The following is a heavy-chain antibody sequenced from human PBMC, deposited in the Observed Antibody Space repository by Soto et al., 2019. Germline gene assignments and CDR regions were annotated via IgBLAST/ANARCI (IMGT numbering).Heavy chain of an antibody. CDR1: GFKFNSYG. CDR3: XXXXXXXTXGTNWLDP. CDR2: ISYDGSDT. Sequence: QEQLVQSGGGVVQPGRSLRLSCAASGFKFNSYGMHWVRQAPGKGLEWVAVISYDGSDTSYGDSVKGRFTISRDNSKNXXXXXXXXXXXXXXXXXXXXXXXXXXTXGTNWLDPWGQGSLVTVSS. J-gene: IGHJ5*02. V-gene: IGHV3-33*01.